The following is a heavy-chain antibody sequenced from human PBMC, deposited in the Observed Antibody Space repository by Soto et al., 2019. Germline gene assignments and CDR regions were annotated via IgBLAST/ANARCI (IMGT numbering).Heavy chain of an antibody. CDR3: ARAGWAAAPGGSAFDI. CDR2: IIPILGIA. V-gene: IGHV1-69*02. Sequence: QVQLVQSGAEVKKPGSSVKVSCKASGGTFSSYTISWVRQAPGQGLEWMGRIIPILGIANYAQKFQGRVTITADKSTSTAYMELSSLRSEDTAVYYCARAGWAAAPGGSAFDIWGQGTMVTVSS. J-gene: IGHJ3*02. D-gene: IGHD6-13*01. CDR1: GGTFSSYT.